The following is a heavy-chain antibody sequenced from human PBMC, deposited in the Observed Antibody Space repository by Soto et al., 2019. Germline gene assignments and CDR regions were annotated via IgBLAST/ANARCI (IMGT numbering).Heavy chain of an antibody. CDR1: GGTFSSYA. Sequence: SVKVSCKASGGTFSSYAISWVRQAPGQGLEWMGGIIPIFGTANYAQKFQGRVTITADESTSTAYMELSSLRSEDTAVYYCARDPLTIYDSSGYYFDYWGQGTLVTVSS. J-gene: IGHJ4*02. CDR2: IIPIFGTA. V-gene: IGHV1-69*13. D-gene: IGHD3-22*01. CDR3: ARDPLTIYDSSGYYFDY.